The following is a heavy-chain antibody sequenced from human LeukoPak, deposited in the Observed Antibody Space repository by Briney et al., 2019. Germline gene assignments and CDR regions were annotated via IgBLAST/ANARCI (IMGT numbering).Heavy chain of an antibody. J-gene: IGHJ4*02. V-gene: IGHV4-39*07. CDR2: IYYSGRT. D-gene: IGHD3-10*01. CDR1: GDSVSRSDSY. CDR3: ARENMFRGVEPDY. Sequence: SETLSLTCSVSGDSVSRSDSYWDWIRQPPGKGLEWIGTIYYSGRTYYSPSLKSRVTISVDTSKNQFSLKLSSVTAADTAVYYCARENMFRGVEPDYWGQGTLVTVSS.